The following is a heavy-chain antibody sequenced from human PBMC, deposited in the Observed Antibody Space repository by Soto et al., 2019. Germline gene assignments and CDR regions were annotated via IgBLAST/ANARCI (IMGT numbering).Heavy chain of an antibody. D-gene: IGHD3-3*01. CDR1: GGSISSSSYY. V-gene: IGHV4-39*01. CDR2: IYYSGST. J-gene: IGHJ6*03. Sequence: QLQLQESGPGLVKPSETLSLTCTVSGGSISSSSYYWGWIRQPPGKGLEWIGSIYYSGSTYYNPSLKSRVTISVDTSKNQFSLKLSSVTAADTAVYYCARQSGGGFLEWSVYYYFYMDVWGKGTTVTVSS. CDR3: ARQSGGGFLEWSVYYYFYMDV.